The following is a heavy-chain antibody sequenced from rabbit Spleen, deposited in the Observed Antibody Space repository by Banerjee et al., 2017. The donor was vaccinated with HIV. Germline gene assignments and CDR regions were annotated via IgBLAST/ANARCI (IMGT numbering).Heavy chain of an antibody. V-gene: IGHV1S40*01. D-gene: IGHD6-1*01. J-gene: IGHJ4*01. CDR1: GFSFNSGYD. CDR2: INIVTGRS. CDR3: ARDLVDAIGWNFNL. Sequence: QSLEESGGGLVKPGASLTLTCKASGFSFNSGYDMCWVRQAPGKGLEWIACINIVTGRSVYASWAKGRFTMSRTSSTTVTLQMTGLTAADTATYFCARDLVDAIGWNFNLWGPGTLVTVS.